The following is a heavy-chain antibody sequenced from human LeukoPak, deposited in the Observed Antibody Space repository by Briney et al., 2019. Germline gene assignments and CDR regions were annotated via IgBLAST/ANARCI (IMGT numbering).Heavy chain of an antibody. J-gene: IGHJ6*03. CDR2: ISGSGDST. CDR3: AKNFYASGSYYYYYYMDV. D-gene: IGHD3-10*01. CDR1: GFTFSNYA. V-gene: IGHV3-23*01. Sequence: PGGSLRLSCAASGFTFSNYAMRWVRQAPGKGLEWVSGISGSGDSTYYADSVKGRFTISRDNSKNTLYLQMNSLRAEDTAIYYCAKNFYASGSYYYYYYMDVWGKGTTVTISS.